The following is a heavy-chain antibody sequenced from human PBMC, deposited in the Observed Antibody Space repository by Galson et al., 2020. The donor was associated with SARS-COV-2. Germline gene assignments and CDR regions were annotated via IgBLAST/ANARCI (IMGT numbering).Heavy chain of an antibody. Sequence: ASVKVSCKASGYTFNNYALNLVRQAPGQGLEWMAWINTNTGNPTYAQGFTGRFVFSLDTSISTAYLQISSLKAEDTAVYYCARGAGAWFGELLDYWGQGTLVTVSS. CDR2: INTNTGNP. CDR3: ARGAGAWFGELLDY. CDR1: GYTFNNYA. J-gene: IGHJ4*02. D-gene: IGHD3-10*01. V-gene: IGHV7-4-1*02.